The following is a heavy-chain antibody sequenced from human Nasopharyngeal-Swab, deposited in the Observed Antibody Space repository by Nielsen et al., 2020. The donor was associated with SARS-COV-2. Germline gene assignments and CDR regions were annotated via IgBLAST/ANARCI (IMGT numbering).Heavy chain of an antibody. CDR3: ARPVVRGYSPFFDY. CDR1: GGSFSGYY. D-gene: IGHD3-10*01. V-gene: IGHV4-34*01. Sequence: SETLSLTCAVYGGSFSGYYWSWIRQTPGKGLEWIGEINHSGSTNYNPSLKSRVTISVDTSKNQFSLKLSSVTAADTAVYYCARPVVRGYSPFFDYWGQGTLVTVSS. CDR2: INHSGST. J-gene: IGHJ4*02.